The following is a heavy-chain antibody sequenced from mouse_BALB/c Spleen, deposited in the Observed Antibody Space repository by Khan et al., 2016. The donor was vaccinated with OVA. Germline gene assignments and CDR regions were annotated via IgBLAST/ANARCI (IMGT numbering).Heavy chain of an antibody. CDR1: GFTFSAYS. Sequence: EVELVESGGDLVKPGGSLKLSCAASGFTFSAYSMSWVRQTPDKRLEWVATISSGADYTYYPDGVKGRFTISRDNAKNTRYLQMSSLKSEDTARYYCASHLTGSFAYWGQGTLVTVSA. J-gene: IGHJ3*01. CDR2: ISSGADYT. CDR3: ASHLTGSFAY. V-gene: IGHV5-6*01. D-gene: IGHD4-1*01.